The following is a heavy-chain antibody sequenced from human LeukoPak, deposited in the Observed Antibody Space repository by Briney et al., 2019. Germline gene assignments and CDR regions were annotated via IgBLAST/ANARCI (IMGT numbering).Heavy chain of an antibody. CDR1: GFTFSSYA. V-gene: IGHV3-23*01. Sequence: PGGSLRLSCAASGFTFSSYAMSWVRQAPGKGLEWVSAISGSGGSTYYADSVKGRFTISRGNSKNTLYLQMNSLRAEDTAVYYCAKEEDENGDYDGDYWGQGTLVTVSS. CDR2: ISGSGGST. CDR3: AKEEDENGDYDGDY. D-gene: IGHD4-17*01. J-gene: IGHJ4*02.